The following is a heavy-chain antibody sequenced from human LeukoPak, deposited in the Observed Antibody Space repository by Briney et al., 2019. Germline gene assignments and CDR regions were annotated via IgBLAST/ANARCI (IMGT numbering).Heavy chain of an antibody. V-gene: IGHV4-39*07. CDR3: ARDLLGIAAADAFDI. CDR2: IYYSGNT. J-gene: IGHJ3*02. Sequence: SETLSLTCTVSGGSISSSSHYWGWIRQPPGKGLEWIGTIYYSGNTYYSPSLKSRVTISVDTSKNQFSLQLNSVTPEDTAVYYCARDLLGIAAADAFDIWGQGTMVTVSS. CDR1: GGSISSSSHY. D-gene: IGHD6-13*01.